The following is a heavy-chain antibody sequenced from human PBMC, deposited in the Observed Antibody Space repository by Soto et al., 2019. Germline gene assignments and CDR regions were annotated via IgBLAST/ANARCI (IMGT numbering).Heavy chain of an antibody. CDR2: IIPIFGTA. CDR1: GGTFSRYA. D-gene: IGHD6-13*01. J-gene: IGHJ6*02. CDR3: AREQTGAAGHYYYYGMDV. V-gene: IGHV1-69*06. Sequence: APVKVSCKASGGTFSRYAISWVRQAPGQGLEWMGGIIPIFGTANYAQKFQGRVTITADKSTSTAYMELSSLRSEDTAVYYCAREQTGAAGHYYYYGMDVWGQGTTVTVAS.